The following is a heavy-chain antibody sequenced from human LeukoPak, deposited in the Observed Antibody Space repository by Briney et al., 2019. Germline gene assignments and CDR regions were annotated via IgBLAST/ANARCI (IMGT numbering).Heavy chain of an antibody. Sequence: GGSLRLSCAASGFTFSSYAMSWVRQAPGKGLEWVSAISGSGGSTYYADSVKGRFTISRDNSKNTLYLQMNSLRAEDTAIYYCAKDISRIAAAGEYFQHWGQGTLVTVSS. V-gene: IGHV3-23*01. CDR1: GFTFSSYA. D-gene: IGHD6-13*01. CDR2: ISGSGGST. CDR3: AKDISRIAAAGEYFQH. J-gene: IGHJ1*01.